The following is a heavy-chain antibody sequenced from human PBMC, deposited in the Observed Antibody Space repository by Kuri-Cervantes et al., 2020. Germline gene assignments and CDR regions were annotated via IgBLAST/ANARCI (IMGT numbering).Heavy chain of an antibody. J-gene: IGHJ3*02. CDR1: GFTFRNYG. V-gene: IGHV3-33*08. CDR2: IWYDGSNK. CDR3: ARDFQPNYYDSSGYYLPGAFDI. Sequence: GGSLRLSCAASGFTFRNYGMHWVRQAPGKGLEWVAVIWYDGSNKYYADSVKGRFTISRDNSKNTLYLQMNSLRAEDTAVYYCARDFQPNYYDSSGYYLPGAFDIWGQGTMVTVSS. D-gene: IGHD3-22*01.